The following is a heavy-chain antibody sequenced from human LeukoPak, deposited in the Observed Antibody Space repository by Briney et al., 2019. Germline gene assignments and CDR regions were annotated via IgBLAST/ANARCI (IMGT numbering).Heavy chain of an antibody. D-gene: IGHD1-26*01. CDR1: GGSFSGYY. CDR3: ARAGATDWFDP. CDR2: INHSGST. J-gene: IGHJ5*02. V-gene: IGHV4-34*01. Sequence: PSETLSLTCAVYGGSFSGYYWSWIRQPPGKGLERIGEINHSGSTNYNPSLKSRVTISVDTSKNQFSLKLSSVTAADTAVYYCARAGATDWFDPWGQGTLVTVSS.